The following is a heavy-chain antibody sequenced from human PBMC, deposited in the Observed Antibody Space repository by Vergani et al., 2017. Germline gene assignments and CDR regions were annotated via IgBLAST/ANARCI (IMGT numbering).Heavy chain of an antibody. CDR2: IYSGGST. Sequence: EVQLVESGGGLVQPGGSLRLSCAASGFTVSSNYMSWVRQAPGKGLEWVSVIYSGGSTYDADSVKGRFTISRDNSKNTLYRQMNSLRAEDTAVYYCARDRNYYDSSGYHYYYYGMDVWGQGTTVTVSS. V-gene: IGHV3-66*02. D-gene: IGHD3-22*01. J-gene: IGHJ6*02. CDR1: GFTVSSNY. CDR3: ARDRNYYDSSGYHYYYYGMDV.